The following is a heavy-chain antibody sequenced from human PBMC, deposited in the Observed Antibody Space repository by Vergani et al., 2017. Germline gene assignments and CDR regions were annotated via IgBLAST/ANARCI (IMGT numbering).Heavy chain of an antibody. V-gene: IGHV3-30*04. J-gene: IGHJ6*03. CDR1: GFTFSSYA. CDR2: ISYDGSNK. Sequence: QVQLVEPGGGVVQPGRSLRLSCAASGFTFSSYAMHWVRQAPGKGLEWVAVISYDGSNKYYADSVKGRFTISRDNSKNTLYLQMNSLRAEDTAVYYCARTYGSGSYYRGVWSDVWGKGTTVTVSS. CDR3: ARTYGSGSYYRGVWSDV. D-gene: IGHD3-10*01.